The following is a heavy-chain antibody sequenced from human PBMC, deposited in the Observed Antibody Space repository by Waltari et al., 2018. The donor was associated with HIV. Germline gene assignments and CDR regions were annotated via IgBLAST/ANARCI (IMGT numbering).Heavy chain of an antibody. CDR2: INHSGST. V-gene: IGHV4-34*01. CDR1: GGSFSGCY. D-gene: IGHD1-20*01. CDR3: ASNWNRRHYYYGMDV. Sequence: QVQLQQWGAGLLTPSETLSLTCAVYGGSFSGCYWSWIRQPPGKGLEWTGEINHSGSTNYNPSLKSRVTISVDTSKNQFSLKLSSVTAADTAVYYCASNWNRRHYYYGMDVWGQGTTVTVSS. J-gene: IGHJ6*02.